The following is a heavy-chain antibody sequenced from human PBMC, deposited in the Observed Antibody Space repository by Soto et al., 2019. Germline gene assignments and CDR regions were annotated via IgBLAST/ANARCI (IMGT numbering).Heavy chain of an antibody. CDR3: AKVIVARGGMDV. J-gene: IGHJ6*02. CDR1: GFTFSSYA. D-gene: IGHD6-6*01. V-gene: IGHV3-23*01. CDR2: ISGSAITT. Sequence: EVQLLDSGGGLVQPGGSLRLSCAASGFTFSSYAMSWVRQAPGKGLEWVSAISGSAITTYYADSVKGRFTISRDNSNNTVYLQMNSLRAEDTAIYYCAKVIVARGGMDVWGRGTTVTVSS.